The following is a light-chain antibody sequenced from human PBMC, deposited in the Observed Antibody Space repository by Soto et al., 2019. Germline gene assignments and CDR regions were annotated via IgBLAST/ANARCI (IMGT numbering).Light chain of an antibody. V-gene: IGLV2-14*01. CDR3: SSYTSSITYV. J-gene: IGLJ1*01. CDR2: EVS. Sequence: QFALTQAASVSGSPGQSITISCTGTSSDVGAYNYVSWYQQHPGKAPKLMIYEVSNRPSGVSNRFSGSKSGNTASLTISGLQAEDEADYYCSSYTSSITYVFGTGTKLTVL. CDR1: SSDVGAYNY.